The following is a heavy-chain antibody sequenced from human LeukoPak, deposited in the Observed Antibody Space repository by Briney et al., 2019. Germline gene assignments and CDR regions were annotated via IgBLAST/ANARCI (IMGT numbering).Heavy chain of an antibody. CDR1: GGSISSYY. CDR2: IHYNGST. D-gene: IGHD3-10*01. J-gene: IGHJ4*02. Sequence: PSETLSLTCTVSGGSISSYYWSWIRQPPGKGLEWIGSIHYNGSTCYNSSLESRVIMSVDTSKNQFSLKLTSVTAADTAVYYCARDRGVPRPYYFDRWGQGTLVTVSS. CDR3: ARDRGVPRPYYFDR. V-gene: IGHV4-39*07.